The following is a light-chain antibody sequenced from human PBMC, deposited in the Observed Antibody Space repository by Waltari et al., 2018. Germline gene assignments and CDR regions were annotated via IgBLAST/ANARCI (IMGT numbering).Light chain of an antibody. J-gene: IGLJ3*02. CDR1: SGHSSYG. V-gene: IGLV4-69*01. CDR2: VNSDGSH. CDR3: QTWGTGIRV. Sequence: QLVLTQSPSASASLGASVKLTCTLSSGHSSYGIAWHQQQPEKGPRHLMKVNSDGSHTKGDGIPDRFSGSSSGAGRYLSISSLQSEDEADYYCQTWGTGIRVFGGGTKLTVL.